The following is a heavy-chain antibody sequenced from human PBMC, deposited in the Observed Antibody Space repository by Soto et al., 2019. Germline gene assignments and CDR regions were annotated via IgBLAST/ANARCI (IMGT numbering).Heavy chain of an antibody. Sequence: GVSLRVSCAAAGFNFSSYSRNWVSQAPGKGLEWVSSISSSSSYIYYADSVKGRFTISRDNAKNSLYLQMNSLRAEDTAVYYCARGLVPSFFDYWGQGTLVTVSS. D-gene: IGHD6-19*01. V-gene: IGHV3-21*01. J-gene: IGHJ4*02. CDR2: ISSSSSYI. CDR1: GFNFSSYS. CDR3: ARGLVPSFFDY.